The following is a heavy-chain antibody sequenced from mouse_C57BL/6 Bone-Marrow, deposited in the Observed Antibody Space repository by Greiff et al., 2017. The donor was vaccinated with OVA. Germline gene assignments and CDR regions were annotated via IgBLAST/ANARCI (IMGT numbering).Heavy chain of an antibody. D-gene: IGHD2-1*01. CDR3: ARQGSTMVFDY. CDR1: GFTFSDYY. J-gene: IGHJ2*01. V-gene: IGHV5-12*01. Sequence: EVKLMESGGGLVQPGGSLKLSCAASGFTFSDYYMYWVRQTPEKRLEWVAYISNGGGSTYYPDTVKSRFTISRDNAKNTLYLQMSRLKSEDTAMYYCARQGSTMVFDYWGQGTTLTVSS. CDR2: ISNGGGST.